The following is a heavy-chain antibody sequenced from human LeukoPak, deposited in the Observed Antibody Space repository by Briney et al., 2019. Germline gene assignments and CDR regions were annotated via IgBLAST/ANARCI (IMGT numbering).Heavy chain of an antibody. CDR1: GGSISSGDYY. V-gene: IGHV4-30-4*01. Sequence: PSETLSLTCTVSGGSISSGDYYWSWIRQPPGKGLEWIGYIYYSGSTYYNPSLKSRVTISVDTSKNQFSLKLSSVTAADTAVYYCARWRRNTRSESYGAFDIWGQGTMVTVSS. CDR2: IYYSGST. D-gene: IGHD4-17*01. CDR3: ARWRRNTRSESYGAFDI. J-gene: IGHJ3*02.